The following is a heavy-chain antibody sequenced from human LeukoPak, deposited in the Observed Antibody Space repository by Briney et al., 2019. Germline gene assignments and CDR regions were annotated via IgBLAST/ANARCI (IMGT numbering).Heavy chain of an antibody. J-gene: IGHJ4*02. V-gene: IGHV6-1*01. CDR1: GDSVSSNSAA. CDR3: AREPLYDSSGYYYFDY. D-gene: IGHD3-22*01. Sequence: SQTLSLTFAISGDSVSSNSAAWNWIRQSPSRGLEWLGRTYYRSKWYNDYAVSVKSRITINPDTSKNQFSLQLNSVTPEDTAVYYCAREPLYDSSGYYYFDYWGQGTLVTVSS. CDR2: TYYRSKWYN.